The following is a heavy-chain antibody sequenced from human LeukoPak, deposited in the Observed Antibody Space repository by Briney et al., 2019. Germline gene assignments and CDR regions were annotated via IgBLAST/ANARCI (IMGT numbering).Heavy chain of an antibody. CDR2: ISGSGGST. J-gene: IGHJ4*02. CDR3: ARDRMGDYSLDY. Sequence: GGSLRLSCAASGFIFSSYAMSWVRQAPGKGLEWVSTISGSGGSTYYADSVKGRFTISRDNSKNTVYLQMNSLRAEDTAVYYCARDRMGDYSLDYWGQGTLVTVSS. D-gene: IGHD2-15*01. CDR1: GFIFSSYA. V-gene: IGHV3-23*01.